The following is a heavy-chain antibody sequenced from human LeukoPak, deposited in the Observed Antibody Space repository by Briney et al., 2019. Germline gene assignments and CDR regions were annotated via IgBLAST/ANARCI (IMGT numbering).Heavy chain of an antibody. CDR2: INHSGST. V-gene: IGHV4-34*01. J-gene: IGHJ3*02. CDR1: GGSFSGYY. CDR3: ARLVVTATYDAFDI. D-gene: IGHD2-21*02. Sequence: SETLSLTCAVYGGSFSGYYWSWIRQPPGKGLEWIGEINHSGSTNYNPSLKSRVTISVDTSKNQFSLKLSSVTAADTAVYYCARLVVTATYDAFDIWAKGQWSPSLQ.